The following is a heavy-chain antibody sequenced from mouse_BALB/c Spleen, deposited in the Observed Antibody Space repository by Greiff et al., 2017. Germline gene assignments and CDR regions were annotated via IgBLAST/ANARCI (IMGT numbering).Heavy chain of an antibody. J-gene: IGHJ3*01. CDR1: GFNIKDTY. CDR2: IDPANGNT. Sequence: DVKLQESGAELVKPGASVKLSCTASGFNIKDTYMHWVKQRPEQGLEWIGRIDPANGNTKYDPKFQGKATITADTSSNTAYLQLSSLTSEDAAVYYCARCYGNYEGFAYWGQGTLVTVSA. V-gene: IGHV14-3*02. D-gene: IGHD2-1*01. CDR3: ARCYGNYEGFAY.